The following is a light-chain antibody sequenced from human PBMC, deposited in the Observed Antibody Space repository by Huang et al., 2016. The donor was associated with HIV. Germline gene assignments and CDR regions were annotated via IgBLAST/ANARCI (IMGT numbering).Light chain of an antibody. J-gene: IGKJ2*01. CDR3: QQYDDLPYT. CDR2: DAS. CDR1: QDISNY. V-gene: IGKV1-33*01. Sequence: DIQMTQSPSSLSASVGDRVTITFQASQDISNYLNWYQQKPGKAPKLLIYDASNLETGVPSRLSGSGSGTDFTFTISSLQPEDIATYYCQQYDDLPYTFGQGTKLEIK.